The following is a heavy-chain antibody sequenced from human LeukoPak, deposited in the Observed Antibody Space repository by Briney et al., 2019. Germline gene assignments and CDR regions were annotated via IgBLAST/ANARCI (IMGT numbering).Heavy chain of an antibody. CDR2: INPNSGGT. Sequence: ASVKVSCKASGYTFTGYYMHWVRQAPGQGLEWMGWINPNSGGTNYAQKFRGRVTMTRDTSISTAYMELSRLRSDDTAVYYCASSFSRTYYYDSSGYHTLGYWGQGTLVTVSS. CDR1: GYTFTGYY. CDR3: ASSFSRTYYYDSSGYHTLGY. J-gene: IGHJ4*02. D-gene: IGHD3-22*01. V-gene: IGHV1-2*02.